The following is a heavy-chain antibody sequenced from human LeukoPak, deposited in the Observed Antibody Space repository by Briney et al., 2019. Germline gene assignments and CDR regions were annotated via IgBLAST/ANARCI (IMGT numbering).Heavy chain of an antibody. CDR3: AKDMGGSPHDAFDI. V-gene: IGHV3-9*03. Sequence: GGSLRLSCTASGFTFNDYGMSWVRQAPGKGLEWVSGISWNSGSIGYADSVKGRFTISRDNAKNSLYLQMNSLRAEDMALYYCAKDMGGSPHDAFDIWGQGTMVTVSS. CDR2: ISWNSGSI. CDR1: GFTFNDYG. J-gene: IGHJ3*02. D-gene: IGHD2-15*01.